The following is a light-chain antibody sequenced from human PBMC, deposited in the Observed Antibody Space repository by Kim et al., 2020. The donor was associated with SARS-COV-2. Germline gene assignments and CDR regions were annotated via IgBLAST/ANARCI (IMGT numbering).Light chain of an antibody. CDR1: QDISNN. V-gene: IGKV1-33*01. J-gene: IGKJ2*01. CDR3: QHYYAFPYT. Sequence: DIQMTQSPSSLSASVGDRVTITCQASQDISNNLNWYQQKSGEGPKLLIFDASTLYTGVPSKFSGRRSGTDFTFTINDLEPEDTATYFCQHYYAFPYTFGQGTKLEI. CDR2: DAS.